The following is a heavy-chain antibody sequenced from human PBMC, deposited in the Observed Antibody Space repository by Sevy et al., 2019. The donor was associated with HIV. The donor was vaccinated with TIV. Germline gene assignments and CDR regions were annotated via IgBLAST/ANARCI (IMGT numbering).Heavy chain of an antibody. D-gene: IGHD6-6*01. CDR3: AKDLTGRYSSSSGDFDY. CDR1: GFTFSIYG. Sequence: GGSLRLSCAASGFTFSIYGMHWVRQAPGKGLEWVACIRYYGSTKYYADSVKGRFTISRDNSKNTLYLQMNSLRAEDTAVYYCAKDLTGRYSSSSGDFDYWGQGTLVTVSS. V-gene: IGHV3-30*02. CDR2: IRYYGSTK. J-gene: IGHJ4*02.